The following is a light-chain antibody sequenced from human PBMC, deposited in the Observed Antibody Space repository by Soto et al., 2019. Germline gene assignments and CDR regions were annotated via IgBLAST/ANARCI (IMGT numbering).Light chain of an antibody. CDR2: GAS. CDR1: QGVSSN. J-gene: IGKJ5*01. CDR3: QQRSNWIT. Sequence: EIVMKQSPATLSVSPGERATLSCRASQGVSSNLAWYQQKPGQSPRLLIYGASTRATGIPARFSGSGSGTEFTLTISSLQSEDFAVYYCQQRSNWITFGQGTRLEIK. V-gene: IGKV3-15*01.